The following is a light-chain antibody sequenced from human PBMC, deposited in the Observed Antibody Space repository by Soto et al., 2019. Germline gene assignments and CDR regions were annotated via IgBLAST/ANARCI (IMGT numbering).Light chain of an antibody. CDR1: NSNIGSNS. CDR2: GNN. V-gene: IGLV1-44*01. CDR3: AAWDESLNGVV. J-gene: IGLJ3*02. Sequence: QSVLSQAPSASGTPGQGVTISCSGSNSNIGSNSVNWYQQLPRTSPKLIIFGNNQRPSGVPDRFSGSKSGTSASLAISGLQSEDEADYYCAAWDESLNGVVFGGGTKVTVL.